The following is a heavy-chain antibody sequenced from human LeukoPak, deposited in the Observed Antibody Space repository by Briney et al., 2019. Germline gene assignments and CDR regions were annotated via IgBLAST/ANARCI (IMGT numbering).Heavy chain of an antibody. V-gene: IGHV4-4*07. CDR3: ATHYAGSPSNYFDY. D-gene: IGHD3-10*01. Sequence: SETLSLTCTVSGGSISSNYWSWIRQPAGKGLEWIGRIYRSGSTNYNPSLMSRVSMSVDTSKNQFSLKLSSVTAADTAIYFCATHYAGSPSNYFDYWGQGTLVPVSS. CDR2: IYRSGST. CDR1: GGSISSNY. J-gene: IGHJ4*02.